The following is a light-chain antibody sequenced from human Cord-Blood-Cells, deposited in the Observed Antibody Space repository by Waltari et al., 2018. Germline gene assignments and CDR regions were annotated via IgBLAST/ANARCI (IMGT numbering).Light chain of an antibody. CDR2: ASS. V-gene: IGKV1-39*01. CDR1: QSISSY. CDR3: QQSYSTPCT. Sequence: DIQMTQSPSSLSASVGDRVTITCRASQSISSYLNWYQQKPGNAPKLLIYASSSLQSGVPSRFSGSGSGTDFTLTISSLQPEDFATYYCQQSYSTPCTFGQGTKVENK. J-gene: IGKJ1*01.